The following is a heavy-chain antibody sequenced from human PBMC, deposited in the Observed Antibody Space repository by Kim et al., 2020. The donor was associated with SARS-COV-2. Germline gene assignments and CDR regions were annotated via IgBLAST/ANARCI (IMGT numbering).Heavy chain of an antibody. D-gene: IGHD2-2*01. J-gene: IGHJ3*02. CDR2: INHSGST. CDR3: ARGRMYCSSTSCFLYPRAFDI. Sequence: SETLSLTCAVYGGSFSGYYWSWIRQPPGKGLEWIGEINHSGSTNYNPSLKSRVTISVDTSKNQFSLKLSSVTAADTAVYYCARGRMYCSSTSCFLYPRAFDIWGQGTMVTVSS. V-gene: IGHV4-34*01. CDR1: GGSFSGYY.